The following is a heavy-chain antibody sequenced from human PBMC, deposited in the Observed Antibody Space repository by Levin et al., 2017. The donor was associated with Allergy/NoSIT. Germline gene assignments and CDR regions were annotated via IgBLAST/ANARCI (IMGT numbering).Heavy chain of an antibody. J-gene: IGHJ4*02. CDR1: GFTFSSYG. Sequence: PGGSLRLSCAASGFTFSSYGMHWVRQAPGKGLEWVAVISYDGSNKYYADSVKGRFTISRDNSKNTLYLQMNSLRAEDTAVYYCAKDPGIAAAGTAYWGQGTLVTVSS. CDR2: ISYDGSNK. D-gene: IGHD6-13*01. CDR3: AKDPGIAAAGTAY. V-gene: IGHV3-30*18.